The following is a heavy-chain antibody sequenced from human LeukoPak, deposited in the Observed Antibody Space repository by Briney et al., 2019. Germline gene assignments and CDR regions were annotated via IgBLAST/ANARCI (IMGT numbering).Heavy chain of an antibody. CDR2: INSDGSTT. D-gene: IGHD6-13*01. CDR1: GFTFSSYW. Sequence: GGSLRLSCAASGFTFSSYWMHWVRQVPGKGLVWVSGINSDGSTTNYADSVKGRFTISRDNAKSTLYPQMNSLRAEDTAVYYCAAPAYSSNWRYGMDVWGQGTTVSVSS. V-gene: IGHV3-74*01. CDR3: AAPAYSSNWRYGMDV. J-gene: IGHJ6*02.